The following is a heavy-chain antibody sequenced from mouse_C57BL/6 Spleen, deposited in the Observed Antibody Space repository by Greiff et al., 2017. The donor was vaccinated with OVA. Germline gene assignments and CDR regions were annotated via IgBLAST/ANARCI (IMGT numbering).Heavy chain of an antibody. CDR3: ARIGEGRYAMDF. J-gene: IGHJ4*01. CDR1: GFSLSTFGMG. D-gene: IGHD3-3*01. V-gene: IGHV8-8*01. CDR2: IWWDDDK. Sequence: QVTLKVSGPGILQPSQTLSLTCTSSGFSLSTFGMGVGWRRQPAGKGLEWLAHIWWDDDKYYNPALKSRLTISKDTSNNQLFLENATVDTADTATYYCARIGEGRYAMDFWGQGTSVTVSS.